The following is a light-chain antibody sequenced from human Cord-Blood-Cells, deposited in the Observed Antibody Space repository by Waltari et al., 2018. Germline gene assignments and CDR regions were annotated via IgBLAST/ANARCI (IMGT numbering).Light chain of an antibody. CDR1: SSDVGGYNY. Sequence: QSALTQPHSASGSPGQSVTISCTGTSSDVGGYNYVSWYQQHPGNAPKLMIYEVSKRPSGVPDRFSGSKSGNTASLTVSGLQADDEADYYCSSYAGSNNLVFGGGTKLTVL. V-gene: IGLV2-8*01. CDR3: SSYAGSNNLV. J-gene: IGLJ2*01. CDR2: EVS.